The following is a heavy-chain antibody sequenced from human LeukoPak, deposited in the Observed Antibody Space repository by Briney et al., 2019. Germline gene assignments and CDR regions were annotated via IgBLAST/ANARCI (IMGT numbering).Heavy chain of an antibody. CDR2: IYHSGST. CDR3: ARATAGTTLFEGIDY. V-gene: IGHV4-38-2*02. Sequence: SETLSLTCTVSGYSISSGYYWGWIRQPPGKGLEWIGSIYHSGSTYYNPSLKSRVTISLDTSKNHFSLRLSSVTASDTAVYYCARATAGTTLFEGIDYWGQGTLVTVSS. J-gene: IGHJ4*02. CDR1: GYSISSGYY. D-gene: IGHD1-1*01.